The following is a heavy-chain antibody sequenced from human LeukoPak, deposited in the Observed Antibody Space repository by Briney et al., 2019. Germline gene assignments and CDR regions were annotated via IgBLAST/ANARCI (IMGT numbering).Heavy chain of an antibody. CDR3: ARALRPVTSPFDL. V-gene: IGHV3-7*04. Sequence: PGGSLRLSCAASGFSFSSYWMSWDRQAPGKGLEWVAHIHQDGSDKYCVDSVKGRFTISRDNAKNSLYLQMNSLGAEDTAVFYCARALRPVTSPFDLWGQGALVTVSS. D-gene: IGHD4-17*01. CDR2: IHQDGSDK. CDR1: GFSFSSYW. J-gene: IGHJ5*02.